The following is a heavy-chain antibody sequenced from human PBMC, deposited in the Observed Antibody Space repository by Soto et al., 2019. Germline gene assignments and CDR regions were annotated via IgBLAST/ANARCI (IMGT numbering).Heavy chain of an antibody. CDR3: AREKRGMATIGGYFDY. V-gene: IGHV3-15*01. CDR1: GFTFTNAW. Sequence: EVQLVESGGGLVKPGGSLRLSCAASGFTFTNAWMNWVRQAPGKGLEWVGRIKSKTDGGTTDYAAPVKGRFTISRDDSKNTLYLQMNSLRAEDTAVYYCAREKRGMATIGGYFDYWGQGTLVTVSS. J-gene: IGHJ4*02. CDR2: IKSKTDGGTT. D-gene: IGHD5-12*01.